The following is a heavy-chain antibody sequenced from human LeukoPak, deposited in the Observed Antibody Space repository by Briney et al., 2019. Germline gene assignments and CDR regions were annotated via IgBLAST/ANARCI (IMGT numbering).Heavy chain of an antibody. CDR1: GFTFSSYG. J-gene: IGHJ4*02. Sequence: GGSLRLSCAASGFTFSSYGMHWVRQAPDKGLEWVAVISYDGSNKFYADSMKGRFTISRDNSKNTLYLQMNSLRAEDTAVYYCAKSPGVLLWFGSFDYWGQGTLVTVSS. D-gene: IGHD3-10*01. CDR2: ISYDGSNK. CDR3: AKSPGVLLWFGSFDY. V-gene: IGHV3-30*18.